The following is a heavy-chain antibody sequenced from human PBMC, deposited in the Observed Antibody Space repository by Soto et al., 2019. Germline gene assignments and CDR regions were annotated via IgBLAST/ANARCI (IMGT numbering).Heavy chain of an antibody. CDR2: ISSSSSYI. CDR3: ARDWVVVPAAGYYYYYGMDV. CDR1: GFTFSSYS. Sequence: LRLSCAASGFTFSSYSMNWVRQAPGKGLEWVSSISSSSSYIYYADSVKGRFTISRDNAKNSLYLQMNSLRAEDTAVYYCARDWVVVPAAGYYYYYGMDVWGQGTTVTVSS. V-gene: IGHV3-21*01. D-gene: IGHD2-2*01. J-gene: IGHJ6*02.